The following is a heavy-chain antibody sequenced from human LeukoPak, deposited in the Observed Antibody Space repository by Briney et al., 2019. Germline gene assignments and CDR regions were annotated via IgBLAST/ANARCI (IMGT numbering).Heavy chain of an antibody. D-gene: IGHD3-22*01. CDR2: IYYSGST. J-gene: IGHJ4*02. Sequence: SETLSLTCTVSGVSISSGGYYWSWIRQHPGKGLEWIGYIYYSGSTYYNPSLKSRVTISVDTSKNQFSLKLSSVTAADTAVYYCARENGYDSSGYYMGFDYWGQGTLVTVSS. CDR1: GVSISSGGYY. CDR3: ARENGYDSSGYYMGFDY. V-gene: IGHV4-31*03.